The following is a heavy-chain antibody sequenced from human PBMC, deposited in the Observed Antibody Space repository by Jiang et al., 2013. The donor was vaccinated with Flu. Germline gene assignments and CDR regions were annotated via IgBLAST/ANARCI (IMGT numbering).Heavy chain of an antibody. CDR2: IYWDDSK. J-gene: IGHJ4*02. CDR3: AHDSPLVSVSLFDY. CDR1: GFSLSTTAVG. V-gene: IGHV2-5*02. D-gene: IGHD2-8*01. Sequence: KPTQTLTLTCSFSGFSLSTTAVGVGWIRQPPGKALEWLALIYWDDSKYYSPSLKNRITITKDSSKNQVVLTMTNVDPVDTATYYCAHDSPLVSVSLFDYWGPGNPGHRLL.